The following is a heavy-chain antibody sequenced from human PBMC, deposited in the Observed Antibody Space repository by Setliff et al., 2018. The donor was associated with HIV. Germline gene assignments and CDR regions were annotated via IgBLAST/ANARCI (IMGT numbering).Heavy chain of an antibody. CDR2: ISLSGST. CDR3: ASRVYYYDSSGYLREEGFDP. D-gene: IGHD3-22*01. V-gene: IGHV4-38-2*02. J-gene: IGHJ5*02. Sequence: SETLSLTCSVSGYSLSSASYWGWIRQSPEKGLEWIGSISLSGSTYYNPSLQSRVTISVDTSKNQFSLKLSSVTAADAAVYYCASRVYYYDSSGYLREEGFDPWGQGTLVTVSS. CDR1: GYSLSSASY.